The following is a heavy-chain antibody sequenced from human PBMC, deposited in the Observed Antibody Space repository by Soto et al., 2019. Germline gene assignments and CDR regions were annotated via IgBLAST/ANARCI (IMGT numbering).Heavy chain of an antibody. CDR2: ILYTGNT. CDR1: GASVSSYY. J-gene: IGHJ6*02. V-gene: IGHV4-59*02. CDR3: ARAAYGSGRYCARYYYYALDV. Sequence: PSQTRSLTCTVSGASVSSYYWSWIRQPPGKGLEWLGYILYTGNTNYNPSLKSRVTMSVDTPKNQASLKLRAVTAADTAVYFCARAAYGSGRYCARYYYYALDVWGQGTTVTVSS. D-gene: IGHD3-10*01.